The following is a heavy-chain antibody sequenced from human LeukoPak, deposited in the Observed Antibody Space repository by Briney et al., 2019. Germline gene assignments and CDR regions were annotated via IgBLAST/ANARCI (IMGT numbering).Heavy chain of an antibody. CDR3: ARDLGSYNQDY. Sequence: GASVKVSCNASGYTFTSYYMHWVRQAPGQGLEWMGIINPSGGSTSYAQKFQGRVTITRDTSTSTVYMEMSSLRSEDTAVYYCARDLGSYNQDYWGQGTLVTGSS. D-gene: IGHD1-14*01. J-gene: IGHJ4*02. CDR1: GYTFTSYY. V-gene: IGHV1-46*01. CDR2: INPSGGST.